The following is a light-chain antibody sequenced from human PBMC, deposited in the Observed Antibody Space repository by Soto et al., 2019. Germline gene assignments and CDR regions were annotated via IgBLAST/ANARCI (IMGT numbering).Light chain of an antibody. J-gene: IGKJ5*01. CDR2: GAS. Sequence: EMVMTQSPAILSVSPGESATLSCRASQSVNSNYLAWYQQHPGQPPRLLIYGASSRATGIPDRFSGSGSGTDFTLTISRLEPEDFAVYYCQQRSSWPITFGQGTRLEIK. CDR3: QQRSSWPIT. CDR1: QSVNSNY. V-gene: IGKV3D-20*02.